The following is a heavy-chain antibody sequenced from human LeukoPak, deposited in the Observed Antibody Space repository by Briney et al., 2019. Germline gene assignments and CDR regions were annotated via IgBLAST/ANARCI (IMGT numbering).Heavy chain of an antibody. J-gene: IGHJ4*02. V-gene: IGHV4-59*08. Sequence: PSETLSLTCTVSGGSISSYYWSWIRQPPGKGLEWIGYIYYSGSTNYNPSLKSRVTISVDTSKNQFSLKLSSVTAADTAVYYCAQGGGYCGGDCFYYFDYWGPGTLVTVSS. D-gene: IGHD2-21*02. CDR1: GGSISSYY. CDR2: IYYSGST. CDR3: AQGGGYCGGDCFYYFDY.